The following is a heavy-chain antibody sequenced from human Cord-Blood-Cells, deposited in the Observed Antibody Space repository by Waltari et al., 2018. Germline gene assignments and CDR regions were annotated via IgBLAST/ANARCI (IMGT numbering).Heavy chain of an antibody. D-gene: IGHD6-6*01. V-gene: IGHV1-24*01. CDR1: GYTLTELS. J-gene: IGHJ6*02. CDR3: ATETYSSSSKAYYYYGMDV. Sequence: QVQLVQSGAEVKKPGASVKVSCKVSGYTLTELSMHWVRQAPGKGLEWMGGFDPEDGETIYAQKFQGRVTMTEDTSTDTAYMELSSLRSEDTAVYYCATETYSSSSKAYYYYGMDVWGQGTTVTVSS. CDR2: FDPEDGET.